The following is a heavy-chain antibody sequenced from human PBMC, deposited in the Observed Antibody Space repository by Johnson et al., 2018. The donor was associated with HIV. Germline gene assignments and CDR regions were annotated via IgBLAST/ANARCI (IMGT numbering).Heavy chain of an antibody. J-gene: IGHJ3*02. CDR3: ARDTTSGLDGSSWDGAFDI. CDR1: GFSFDDYG. CDR2: INWNGGST. Sequence: EVQLVESGGGVVRPGGSLRLSCAASGFSFDDYGMGWVRQVPGKGVEWVSGINWNGGSTGYADSVKCRFTISRANAKNSLYLQMNSLRAEDTALYYCARDTTSGLDGSSWDGAFDIWGQGTMVTVSS. D-gene: IGHD6-13*01. V-gene: IGHV3-20*04.